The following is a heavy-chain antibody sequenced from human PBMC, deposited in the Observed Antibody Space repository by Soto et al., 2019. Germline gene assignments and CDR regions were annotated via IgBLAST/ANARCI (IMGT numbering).Heavy chain of an antibody. CDR2: ISGSGGST. CDR3: ARDRSYYDSSGSYSPPY. D-gene: IGHD3-22*01. CDR1: GFTFSTYA. Sequence: GGSLRLSCAASGFTFSTYAMSWVRQAPGKGLEWVSAISGSGGSTYYADSVKGRFTISRDNSKNTLYLQMNSLRAEDTAVYYCARDRSYYDSSGSYSPPYWGQGTLVTVSS. J-gene: IGHJ4*02. V-gene: IGHV3-23*01.